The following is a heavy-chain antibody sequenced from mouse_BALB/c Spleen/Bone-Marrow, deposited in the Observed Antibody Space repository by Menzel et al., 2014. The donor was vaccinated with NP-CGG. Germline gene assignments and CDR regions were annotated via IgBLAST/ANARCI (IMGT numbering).Heavy chain of an antibody. CDR3: ARVIRYESYFDY. CDR1: GFSLTSYG. J-gene: IGHJ2*01. Sequence: VNVVESGPGLVAPSQSLSIPCTVSGFSLTSYGVHWVRQPPGKGLEWLGVIWAGGSTNYNSALMSRLSISKDNSKSQVFLKMNSLQTDDTAMYYCARVIRYESYFDYWGQGTTLTVSS. CDR2: IWAGGST. D-gene: IGHD2-14*01. V-gene: IGHV2-9*02.